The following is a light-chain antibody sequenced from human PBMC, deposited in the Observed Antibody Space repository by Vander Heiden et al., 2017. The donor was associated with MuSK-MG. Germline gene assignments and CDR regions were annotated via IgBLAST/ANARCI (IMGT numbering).Light chain of an antibody. CDR2: WAS. CDR3: QQEDSTSYT. J-gene: IGKJ2*01. CDR1: QSVLYSSNNKNY. V-gene: IGKV4-1*01. Sequence: DIVMTQSPDSLAVSLGERATINCKSSQSVLYSSNNKNYLAWYQQKPGQPLKLLIYWASTRESGVPDRFSGSGSGTDFTLTISSLQAEDVAVYYCQQEDSTSYTFGQGTKLEIK.